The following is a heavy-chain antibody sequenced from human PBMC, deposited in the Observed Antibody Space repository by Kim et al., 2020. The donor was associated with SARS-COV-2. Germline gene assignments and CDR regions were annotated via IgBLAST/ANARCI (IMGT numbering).Heavy chain of an antibody. Sequence: SETLSLTCTVSGGSISSYYWSWIRQPPGKGLEWIGYIYYSGSTNYNPSLKSRVTISVDTSKNQFSLKLSSVTAADTAVYYCARALYGAAAGIYFDYWGQGTLVTVSS. D-gene: IGHD6-13*01. CDR2: IYYSGST. J-gene: IGHJ4*02. CDR3: ARALYGAAAGIYFDY. CDR1: GGSISSYY. V-gene: IGHV4-59*01.